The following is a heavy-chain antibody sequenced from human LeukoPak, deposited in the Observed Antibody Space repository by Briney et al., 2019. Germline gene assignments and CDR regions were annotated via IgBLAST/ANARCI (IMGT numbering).Heavy chain of an antibody. CDR1: GGSISSYY. V-gene: IGHV4-59*01. CDR3: ARGGESVAGDY. Sequence: SETLSLTCTVSGGSISSYYWSWIRQPPGKGMEWIGYIYYSGSTNYNPSLKSRVTISVDTSKNQFSLKLSSVTAADTAVYYCARGGESVAGDYWGQGTLVTVSS. J-gene: IGHJ4*02. CDR2: IYYSGST. D-gene: IGHD6-19*01.